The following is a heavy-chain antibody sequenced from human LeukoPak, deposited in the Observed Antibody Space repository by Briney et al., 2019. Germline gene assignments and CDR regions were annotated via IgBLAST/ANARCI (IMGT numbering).Heavy chain of an antibody. D-gene: IGHD3/OR15-3a*01. CDR3: ARDFSPLFRTGAFDI. Sequence: GGSLRLSCAASGFTFSSYAMSWVRQAPGKGLEWVSAISGSGGSTYYADSVKGRFTISRDNSKNTLYLQMNSLRAEDTAVYYCARDFSPLFRTGAFDIWGQGTMVTVSS. CDR2: ISGSGGST. CDR1: GFTFSSYA. J-gene: IGHJ3*02. V-gene: IGHV3-23*01.